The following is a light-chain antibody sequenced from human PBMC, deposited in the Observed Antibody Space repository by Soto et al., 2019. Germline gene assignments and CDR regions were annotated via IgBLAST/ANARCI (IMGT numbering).Light chain of an antibody. CDR1: SSDVGGYNY. V-gene: IGLV2-14*03. Sequence: QSALTQPASVSGSPGQSITISCTGTSSDVGGYNYVSWYQHHPGKVPKLMIYDVSYRPSGVSDRFSGSKSGNTASLTISGLQAEDEADYYCNSYTSSSTHVFGTGTKVTVL. CDR3: NSYTSSSTHV. J-gene: IGLJ1*01. CDR2: DVS.